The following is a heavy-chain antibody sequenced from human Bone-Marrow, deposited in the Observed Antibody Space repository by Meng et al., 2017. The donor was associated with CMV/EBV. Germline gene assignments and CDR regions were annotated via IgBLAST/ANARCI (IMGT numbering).Heavy chain of an antibody. J-gene: IGHJ3*02. CDR2: IYYSGST. CDR1: GGSISSYY. Sequence: GSLRLSCTVSGGSISSYYWSWIRQPPGKGLEWIGSIYYSGSTYYNPSLKSRVTISVDTSKNQFSLKLSSVTAADTAVYYCARDGMRGSLHRAFDIWGQGTMVTVSS. CDR3: ARDGMRGSLHRAFDI. V-gene: IGHV4-59*12. D-gene: IGHD1-1*01.